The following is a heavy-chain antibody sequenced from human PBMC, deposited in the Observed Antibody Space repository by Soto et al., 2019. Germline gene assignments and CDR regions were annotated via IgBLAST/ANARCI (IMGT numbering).Heavy chain of an antibody. Sequence: GGSLRLSCAASGFTFSSYGMHWVRQAPGKGLEWVAVIWYDGSNKYYADSVKGRFTISRDNSKNTLYLQMNSPRAEDTAVYYCARDSSGYGLNYYYGMDVWGQGTTVTVSS. J-gene: IGHJ6*02. CDR3: ARDSSGYGLNYYYGMDV. D-gene: IGHD3-22*01. V-gene: IGHV3-33*01. CDR1: GFTFSSYG. CDR2: IWYDGSNK.